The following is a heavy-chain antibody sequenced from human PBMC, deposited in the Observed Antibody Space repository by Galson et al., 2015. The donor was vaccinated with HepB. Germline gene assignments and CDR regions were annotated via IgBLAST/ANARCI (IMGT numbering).Heavy chain of an antibody. CDR1: GFTFSSYW. CDR3: ARVLDGGPEIPVVAFDI. D-gene: IGHD3-16*01. J-gene: IGHJ3*02. Sequence: SLRLSCAASGFTFSSYWMSWVRQAPGKGLEWVANIKQDGSEKYYVDSVKGRFTISRDNAKNSLYLQMNSLRAEDTAVYYCARVLDGGPEIPVVAFDIWGQGTMVTVSS. CDR2: IKQDGSEK. V-gene: IGHV3-7*03.